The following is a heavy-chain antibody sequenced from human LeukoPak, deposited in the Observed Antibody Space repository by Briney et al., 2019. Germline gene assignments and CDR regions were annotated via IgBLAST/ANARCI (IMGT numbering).Heavy chain of an antibody. J-gene: IGHJ4*02. CDR3: ARDRGVGAYLTFDY. D-gene: IGHD1-26*01. CDR2: IWDDGSNK. Sequence: GGSLTLSCAASGFPFSIYGMHWVRQAPGKGRVWVGVIWDDGSNKYYADSVKGRFTISRDNSKNTLYLQMNSLRAEDTAVYYCARDRGVGAYLTFDYWGQGTLVTVSS. CDR1: GFPFSIYG. V-gene: IGHV3-33*01.